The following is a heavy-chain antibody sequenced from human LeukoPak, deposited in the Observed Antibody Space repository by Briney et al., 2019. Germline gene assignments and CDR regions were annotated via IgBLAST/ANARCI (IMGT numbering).Heavy chain of an antibody. CDR1: GGSISSYY. CDR3: ARGGNYCCSTSCYAFDI. V-gene: IGHV4-4*07. CDR2: IYTSGST. D-gene: IGHD2-2*01. J-gene: IGHJ3*02. Sequence: SETLSLTCTDSGGSISSYYWSWIRQPAGKGLEWIGRIYTSGSTNYNPSLKSRVTMSVDTSKNQFSLKLSSVTAADTAVYYCARGGNYCCSTSCYAFDIWGQGTMVTVSS.